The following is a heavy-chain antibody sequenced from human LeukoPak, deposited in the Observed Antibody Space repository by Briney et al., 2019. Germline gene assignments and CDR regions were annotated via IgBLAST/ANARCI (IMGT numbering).Heavy chain of an antibody. CDR3: ASSGLVTPTKNWFDP. D-gene: IGHD4-23*01. J-gene: IGHJ5*02. CDR2: IYYSGST. CDR1: GGSISTYF. Sequence: SETLSLTCTVSGGSISTYFWSWIRQPPGKGLEWIGYIYYSGSTDYNPSLKSRVTISLDTSKNQFSLKLSSVTAADTAMYYCASSGLVTPTKNWFDPWGQGTLVTVSS. V-gene: IGHV4-59*01.